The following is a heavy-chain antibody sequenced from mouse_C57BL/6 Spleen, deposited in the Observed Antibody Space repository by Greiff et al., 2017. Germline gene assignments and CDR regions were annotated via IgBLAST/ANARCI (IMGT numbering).Heavy chain of an antibody. D-gene: IGHD1-1*01. J-gene: IGHJ2*01. Sequence: QVQLQQSGTELVKPGASVKLSCKASGYTFTSYWMHWVKQRPGQGLEWIGNINPSNGGTNYNEKFKSKATLTVDKSSSTAYMQLSSLTSEDSAGYYCARYRYYGSSLYYFDYGGQGTTLTVSS. CDR2: INPSNGGT. V-gene: IGHV1-53*01. CDR3: ARYRYYGSSLYYFDY. CDR1: GYTFTSYW.